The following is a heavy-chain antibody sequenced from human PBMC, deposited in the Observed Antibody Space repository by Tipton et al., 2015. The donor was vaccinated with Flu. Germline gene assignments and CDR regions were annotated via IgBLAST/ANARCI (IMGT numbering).Heavy chain of an antibody. V-gene: IGHV4-4*07. Sequence: LRLSCTVSGGSISSYYWSWIRQPAGKGLEWTGRIYTSGSTNYNPSLKSRVTMSVDTSKNQFSLKLTSVSAADTAVYYCAKSGSYLEYLQHWGQGTLVTVSS. CDR1: GGSISSYY. CDR2: IYTSGST. J-gene: IGHJ1*01. D-gene: IGHD1-26*01. CDR3: AKSGSYLEYLQH.